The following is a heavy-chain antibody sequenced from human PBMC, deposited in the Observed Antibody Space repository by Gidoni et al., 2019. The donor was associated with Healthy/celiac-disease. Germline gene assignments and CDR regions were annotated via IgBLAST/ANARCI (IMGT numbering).Heavy chain of an antibody. Sequence: EVQLVESGGGLVKPGGSLRLSCAASGLTFSNAWMNWVRQAPGKGLEWVGRIKSKTDGGTTDYAAPVKVRFTISRDDSKTTLYLQMNSLKTEDTALYYCTTGFIHPVDAFDIWVQGTMVTVSS. V-gene: IGHV3-15*07. CDR2: IKSKTDGGTT. CDR3: TTGFIHPVDAFDI. J-gene: IGHJ3*02. CDR1: GLTFSNAW. D-gene: IGHD3-16*02.